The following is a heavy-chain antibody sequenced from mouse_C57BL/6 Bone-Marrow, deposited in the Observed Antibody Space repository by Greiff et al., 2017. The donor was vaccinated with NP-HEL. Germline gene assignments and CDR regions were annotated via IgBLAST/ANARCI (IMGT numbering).Heavy chain of an antibody. D-gene: IGHD1-1*01. CDR3: TTDYYGSHFDY. V-gene: IGHV14-4*01. Sequence: EVQLMESGAELVRPGASVKLSCTASGFNIKDDYMHWVKQRPEQGLEWIGWIDPENGDTEYASKFQGKATITADTSSNTAYLQLSSLTSEDTAVYYCTTDYYGSHFDYWGQGTTLTVSS. J-gene: IGHJ2*01. CDR2: IDPENGDT. CDR1: GFNIKDDY.